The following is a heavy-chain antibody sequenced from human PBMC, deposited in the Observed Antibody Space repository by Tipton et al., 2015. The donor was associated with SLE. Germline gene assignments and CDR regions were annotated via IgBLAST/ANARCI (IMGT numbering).Heavy chain of an antibody. CDR1: GFKFGVYA. CDR3: TRASISIFGVTDYYYYYMDV. J-gene: IGHJ6*03. V-gene: IGHV3-49*04. Sequence: RSLRLSCTGFGFKFGVYAMSWVRHAPGKGLEWVGFIRSKGYGGTTESAVSVKGRFTISRDDSESIAYLQMNSLKTEDAAVYYCTRASISIFGVTDYYYYYMDVWCKGTAVTVSS. D-gene: IGHD3-3*01. CDR2: IRSKGYGGTT.